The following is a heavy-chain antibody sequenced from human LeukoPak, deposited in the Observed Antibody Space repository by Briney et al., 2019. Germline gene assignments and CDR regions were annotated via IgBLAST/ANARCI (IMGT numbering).Heavy chain of an antibody. D-gene: IGHD3-10*01. CDR2: IYHSGST. J-gene: IGHJ4*02. CDR3: ARDLRDYYGSGSPYLGY. CDR1: GGSISSSNW. V-gene: IGHV4-4*02. Sequence: SETLSLTCAVSGGSISSSNWWSWVRQPPGKGLGWSGEIYHSGSTNYNPSLKSRVTISVDKSKNQFSLKLSSVTAADTAVYYCARDLRDYYGSGSPYLGYWGQGTLVTVSS.